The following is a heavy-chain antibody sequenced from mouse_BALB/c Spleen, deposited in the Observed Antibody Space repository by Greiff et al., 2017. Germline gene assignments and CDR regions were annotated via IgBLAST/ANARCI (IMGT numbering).Heavy chain of an antibody. CDR1: GLTFRSYY. D-gene: IGHD1-1*01. J-gene: IGHJ2*01. Sequence: EVHLVESGGGLVKLGGSLKLSCAASGLTFRSYYMSWVRQTPEKRLALVAAINSNGGSTYYPDTVNGRFTISRDNAKNNLYLQMSSLKSEDTAWYYGARHRGKGSSYFDDWGQGTTLTASS. V-gene: IGHV5-6-2*01. CDR2: INSNGGST. CDR3: ARHRGKGSSYFDD.